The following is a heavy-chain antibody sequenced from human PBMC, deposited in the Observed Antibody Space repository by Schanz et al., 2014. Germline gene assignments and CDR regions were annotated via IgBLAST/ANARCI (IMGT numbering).Heavy chain of an antibody. Sequence: VQLQESGPGLVKPSGTLSLTCAVSGASISSSNWWSWVRQAPGKGLEWVSALSGSGGSTYYADSVKGRFTISRDNSKNTLYLQMNSLRAEDTAVYYCAKDPSHGDYDYYFDYWGQGTLVTVSS. J-gene: IGHJ4*02. CDR3: AKDPSHGDYDYYFDY. V-gene: IGHV3-23*01. CDR2: LSGSGGST. CDR1: GASISSSN. D-gene: IGHD3-22*01.